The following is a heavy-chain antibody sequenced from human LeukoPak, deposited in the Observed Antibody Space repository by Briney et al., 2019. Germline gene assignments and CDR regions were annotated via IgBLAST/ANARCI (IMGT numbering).Heavy chain of an antibody. V-gene: IGHV4-39*01. Sequence: SETLSLTCTVSGGSISSSSYYWGWIRQPPGTGLEWIGSIYYSGSTYYNPSLKSRVTISVDTSKNQFSLKLSSVTAADTAVYYCARLLIQYYYMDVWGKGTTVTVSS. CDR2: IYYSGST. CDR3: ARLLIQYYYMDV. J-gene: IGHJ6*03. CDR1: GGSISSSSYY. D-gene: IGHD5-18*01.